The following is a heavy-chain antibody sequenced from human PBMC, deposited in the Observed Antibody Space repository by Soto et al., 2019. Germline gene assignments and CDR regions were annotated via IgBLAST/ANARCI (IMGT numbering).Heavy chain of an antibody. CDR3: AGELEPPDYYGMDV. Sequence: QIQLVQSGAEVKKPGASVKVSCKASGGTFSSYAISWVRQAPGQGLEWMGGIIPIFGTANYAQKFQGRVTITADKSTSTAYMELSSLRSEDTAVYYCAGELEPPDYYGMDVWGQGTTVTVSS. J-gene: IGHJ6*02. D-gene: IGHD1-1*01. V-gene: IGHV1-69*06. CDR1: GGTFSSYA. CDR2: IIPIFGTA.